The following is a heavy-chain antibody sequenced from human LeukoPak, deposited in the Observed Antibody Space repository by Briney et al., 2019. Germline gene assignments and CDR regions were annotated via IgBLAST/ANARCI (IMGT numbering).Heavy chain of an antibody. CDR3: ARDGFGRDGYNYRAGRYYYYYMDV. J-gene: IGHJ6*03. V-gene: IGHV1-69*06. Sequence: SVKVSCKASGGTFSSYAISWVRQAPGQGLEWMGGIIPIFGTANYAQKFQGRVTITADKSTSTAYMELSSLRSEDTAVYYCARDGFGRDGYNYRAGRYYYYYMDVWGKGTTVTVSS. D-gene: IGHD5-24*01. CDR2: IIPIFGTA. CDR1: GGTFSSYA.